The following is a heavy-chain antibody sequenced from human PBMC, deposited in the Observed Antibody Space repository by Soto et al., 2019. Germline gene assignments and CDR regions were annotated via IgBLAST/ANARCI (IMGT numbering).Heavy chain of an antibody. CDR2: VNYSGGRT. CDR1: GESLSTYY. D-gene: IGHD4-4*01. Sequence: QVQLQQWGAGLLKPSETLSLTCAAYGESLSTYYWSWIRQPPGKGLEWIGEVNYSGGRTIYNPSLKSRVTISVDPSKDQFSLRLSSVAAEDTAVYYCGSGRHYTWTFGGQGTLVTVSS. J-gene: IGHJ4*02. V-gene: IGHV4-34*01. CDR3: GSGRHYTWTF.